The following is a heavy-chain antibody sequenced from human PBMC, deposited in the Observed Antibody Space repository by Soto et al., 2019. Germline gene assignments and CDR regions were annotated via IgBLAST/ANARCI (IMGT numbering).Heavy chain of an antibody. CDR1: GFTFSSYG. D-gene: IGHD3-10*01. Sequence: GGSLRLSCAASGFTFSSYGMHWVRQAPGKGLEWVAVIWYDGSNKYYADSVKGRFTISRDNSKNTLYLQMNSLRAEDTAVYYCARDRWFPDRYYYYYMDVWGKGTTVTVSS. CDR2: IWYDGSNK. J-gene: IGHJ6*03. V-gene: IGHV3-33*01. CDR3: ARDRWFPDRYYYYYMDV.